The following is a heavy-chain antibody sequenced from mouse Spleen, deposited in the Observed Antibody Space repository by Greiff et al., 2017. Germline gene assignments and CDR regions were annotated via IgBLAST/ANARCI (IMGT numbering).Heavy chain of an antibody. CDR1: GYTFTGYW. CDR2: ILPGSGST. V-gene: IGHV1-9*01. CDR3: ARSRYRYLYYFDY. D-gene: IGHD2-14*01. Sequence: QVQLKESGAELMKPGASVKLSCKATGYTFTGYWIEWVKQRPGHGLEWIGEILPGSGSTNYNEKFKGKATLTVDKSSSTAYMQLSSLTSEDSAVYYCARSRYRYLYYFDYWGQGTTLTVSS. J-gene: IGHJ2*01.